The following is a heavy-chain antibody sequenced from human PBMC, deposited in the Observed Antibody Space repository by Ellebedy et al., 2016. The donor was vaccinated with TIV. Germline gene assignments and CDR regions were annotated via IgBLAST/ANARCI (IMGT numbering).Heavy chain of an antibody. Sequence: AASVKVSCKASGYIFSSYPLHWVRQAPGQSLEWMGWISTGNGNTNYSQKFQGRVTITRDTSASTTYMGLSSLIAEDTAVYYCARDLGWETIAALRPPGYWGQGTLVTVSS. V-gene: IGHV1-3*04. J-gene: IGHJ4*02. CDR1: GYIFSSYP. D-gene: IGHD2-15*01. CDR2: ISTGNGNT. CDR3: ARDLGWETIAALRPPGY.